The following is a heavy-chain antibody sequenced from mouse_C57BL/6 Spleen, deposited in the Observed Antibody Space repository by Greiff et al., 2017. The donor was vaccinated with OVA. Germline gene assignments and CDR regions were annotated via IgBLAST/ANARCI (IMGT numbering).Heavy chain of an antibody. CDR3: VKAQLGYYAMDY. D-gene: IGHD1-3*01. CDR1: GFTFTDYY. CDR2: IRNKANGYTT. J-gene: IGHJ4*01. V-gene: IGHV7-4*01. Sequence: EVKVVESGGGLVQPGASLRLSCAASGFTFTDYYMSWVRQPPGKAPEWLASIRNKANGYTTEYTASVKGRFTISRDNSQNILYLQMNTLRAEDSATYYCVKAQLGYYAMDYWGQGTSVTVSS.